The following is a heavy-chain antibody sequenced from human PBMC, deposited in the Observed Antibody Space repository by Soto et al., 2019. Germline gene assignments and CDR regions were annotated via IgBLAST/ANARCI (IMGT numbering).Heavy chain of an antibody. Sequence: VESLKISCKGSGCSFTSYWIAWVRQMPGKCLECMGIIYPVDSDTRYRPSFEGQITISADKYITTAYLQWSSLKASDSALYYCGRPLDTSGWYDLWGEGTLVTFSA. J-gene: IGHJ5*02. D-gene: IGHD6-19*01. V-gene: IGHV5-51*01. CDR1: GCSFTSYW. CDR3: GRPLDTSGWYDL. CDR2: IYPVDSDT.